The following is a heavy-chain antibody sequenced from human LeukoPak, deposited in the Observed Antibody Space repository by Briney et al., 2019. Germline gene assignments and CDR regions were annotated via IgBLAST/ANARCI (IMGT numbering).Heavy chain of an antibody. CDR3: ARDKSKRDYYDSSGYLNWFDP. V-gene: IGHV3-48*04. CDR1: GFTFSSYA. CDR2: ISSSGSTI. J-gene: IGHJ5*02. Sequence: GGSLRLSCAASGFTFSSYAMSWVRQAPEKGLEWVSCISSSGSTIYYADSVKGRFTISRDNAKNSLYLQMSSLRAEDTAVYYCARDKSKRDYYDSSGYLNWFDPWGQGTLVTVSS. D-gene: IGHD3-22*01.